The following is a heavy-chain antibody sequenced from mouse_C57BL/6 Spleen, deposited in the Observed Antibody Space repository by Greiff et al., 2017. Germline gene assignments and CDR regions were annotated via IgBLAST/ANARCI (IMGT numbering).Heavy chain of an antibody. CDR2: IDPSDSYT. V-gene: IGHV1-59*01. Sequence: QVQLQQPGAELVRPGTSVKLSCKASGYTFTSYWMHWVKQRPGQGLEWIGVIDPSDSYTNYNQKFKGKATLTVDTSSSTAYMQLSSLTSEDSAVYYCAELGRDYAMDYWGQGTSVTVSS. CDR3: AELGRDYAMDY. CDR1: GYTFTSYW. J-gene: IGHJ4*01. D-gene: IGHD4-1*01.